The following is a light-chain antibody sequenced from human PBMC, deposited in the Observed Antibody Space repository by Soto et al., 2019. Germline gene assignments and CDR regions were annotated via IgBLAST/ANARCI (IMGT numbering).Light chain of an antibody. CDR2: DAS. Sequence: DIQMTQSPSSLSASVGDRVTSTCQASQDISNYLIWYQQKPGKAPKFLIYDASNLETGVPSRFSGSGSGTEFTFTISSLQPEDIATYYCQHYDDLPFTFGPGTKVDIK. CDR1: QDISNY. CDR3: QHYDDLPFT. J-gene: IGKJ3*01. V-gene: IGKV1-33*01.